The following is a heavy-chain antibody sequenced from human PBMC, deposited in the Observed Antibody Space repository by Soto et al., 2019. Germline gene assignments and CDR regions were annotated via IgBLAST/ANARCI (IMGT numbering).Heavy chain of an antibody. Sequence: SETLSLTCTVSGGSISTNNYYWGWIRQPPGKGLEWIGSIYYGGNTYYYPSLKSRVTISVDTSKNQFSLILTSVTAADTAVYYCARPATGTGFVFDPWGQGTLVTVSS. V-gene: IGHV4-39*01. CDR1: GGSISTNNYY. J-gene: IGHJ5*02. CDR3: ARPATGTGFVFDP. D-gene: IGHD6-13*01. CDR2: IYYGGNT.